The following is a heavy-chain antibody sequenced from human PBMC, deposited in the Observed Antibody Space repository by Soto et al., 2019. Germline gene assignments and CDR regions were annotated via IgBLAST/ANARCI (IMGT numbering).Heavy chain of an antibody. J-gene: IGHJ5*02. CDR2: INPHGGST. D-gene: IGHD3-3*01. Sequence: ASVKVSCKAPRDTFTSYYINWVRQAPGQGLEWIGVINPHGGSTAYAQKFKGRVTLTRDTSASTVYMEVSSLTSEDTAMYYCARSSGGNFWIIIEGTNWFAPWGRGTLVTVSS. CDR1: RDTFTSYY. CDR3: ARSSGGNFWIIIEGTNWFAP. V-gene: IGHV1-46*01.